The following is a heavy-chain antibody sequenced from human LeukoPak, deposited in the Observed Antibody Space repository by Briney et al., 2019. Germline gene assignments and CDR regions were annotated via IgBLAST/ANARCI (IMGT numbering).Heavy chain of an antibody. J-gene: IGHJ4*02. V-gene: IGHV3-48*01. CDR2: ISGDTNTI. CDR3: AKDPPDGDYTIYFDY. D-gene: IGHD4-17*01. CDR1: GFPVNSFA. Sequence: PGGSLRLSCEASGFPVNSFAMHWVRQAPGKGLEWISYISGDTNTIYYADSVRGRFTISRDKAKNSLLLQMNSLRAEDTAVYYCAKDPPDGDYTIYFDYWGQGTLVTVSS.